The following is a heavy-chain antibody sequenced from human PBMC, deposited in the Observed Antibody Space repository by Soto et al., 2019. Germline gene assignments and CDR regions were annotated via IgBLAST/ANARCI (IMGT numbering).Heavy chain of an antibody. CDR2: IIPIFGTA. CDR1: GGTFSSYA. J-gene: IGHJ4*02. CDR3: ARTNPRGYSDGYDPARRFDS. D-gene: IGHD5-18*01. V-gene: IGHV1-69*12. Sequence: QVQLVQSGAEVKKPGSSVKVSCKASGGTFSSYAISWVRQAPGQGLEWMGGIIPIFGTANYAQKFQGRVTITADESTSTDYMELSSLRSEDTAVYYCARTNPRGYSDGYDPARRFDSWGQGTLVTVSS.